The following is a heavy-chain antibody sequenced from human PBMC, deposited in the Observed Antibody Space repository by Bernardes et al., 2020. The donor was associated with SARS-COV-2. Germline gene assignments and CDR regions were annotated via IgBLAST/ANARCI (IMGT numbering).Heavy chain of an antibody. Sequence: GGSLRLSCAASGFNFSGSAIQWVRKAPGKGLEWVGRMRSKYKNYVTTYAPSLKDRITISRDDSRDTAYLQISSLKIGDTAVYYCTGDYLYWGQGALVTVSS. CDR1: GFNFSGSA. D-gene: IGHD4-17*01. J-gene: IGHJ4*02. CDR3: TGDYLY. V-gene: IGHV3-73*01. CDR2: MRSKYKNYVT.